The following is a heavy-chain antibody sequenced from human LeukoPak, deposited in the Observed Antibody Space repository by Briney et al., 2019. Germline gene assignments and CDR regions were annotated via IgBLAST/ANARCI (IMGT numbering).Heavy chain of an antibody. CDR2: ISAYNGNT. Sequence: ASVKVSCKASGYTFTSYGISWVRQAPGQGLEWMGWISAYNGNTNYAQKLQGRVTMTTDASTSTAYMELRSLRSGDTAVYYCARERDSSGYYSVGYWGQGTLVTVSS. CDR1: GYTFTSYG. J-gene: IGHJ4*02. D-gene: IGHD3-22*01. CDR3: ARERDSSGYYSVGY. V-gene: IGHV1-18*01.